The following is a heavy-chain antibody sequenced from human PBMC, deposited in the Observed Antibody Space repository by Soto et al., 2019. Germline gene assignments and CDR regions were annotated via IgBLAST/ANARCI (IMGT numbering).Heavy chain of an antibody. CDR3: TMNYGPRRDYYYGMDV. Sequence: EVQLVESGGGLVKPGGSLRLSCAASGFTFSNAWMNWVRQAPGKGLEWVGRIKSKADGGTTDYAAPVEGRFTISRDDSKDTLYLQMNSLKTEDTAVYYCTMNYGPRRDYYYGMDVWGQGTTVTVSS. J-gene: IGHJ6*02. CDR2: IKSKADGGTT. V-gene: IGHV3-15*07. D-gene: IGHD3-10*01. CDR1: GFTFSNAW.